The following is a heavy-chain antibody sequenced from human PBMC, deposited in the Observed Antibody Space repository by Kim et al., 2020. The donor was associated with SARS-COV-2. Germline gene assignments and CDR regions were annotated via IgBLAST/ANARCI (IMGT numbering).Heavy chain of an antibody. Sequence: GRFTISRDDSKSIAYLQMNSLKTEDTAVYYCTRDLGIVVVVAAAKPFDYWGQGTLVTVSS. D-gene: IGHD2-15*01. J-gene: IGHJ4*02. CDR3: TRDLGIVVVVAAAKPFDY. V-gene: IGHV3-49*02.